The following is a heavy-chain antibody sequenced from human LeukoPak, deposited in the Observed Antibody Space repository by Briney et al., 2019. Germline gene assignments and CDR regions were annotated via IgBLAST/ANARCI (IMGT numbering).Heavy chain of an antibody. CDR1: GFTFSSYG. V-gene: IGHV3-23*01. CDR2: ISGSGGST. D-gene: IGHD3-22*01. J-gene: IGHJ4*02. CDR3: AKVPPYYSDSSGYYF. Sequence: GGSLRLSCAASGFTFSSYGMSWVRQAPGKGLEWVSVISGSGGSTYYADSVKGRFTISRDNSKNTLYLQMNSLRAEDTAVYYCAKVPPYYSDSSGYYFGGQGTLVTVSS.